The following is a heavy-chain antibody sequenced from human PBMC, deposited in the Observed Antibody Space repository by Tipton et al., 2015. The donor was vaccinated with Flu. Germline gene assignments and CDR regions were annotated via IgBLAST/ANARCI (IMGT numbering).Heavy chain of an antibody. D-gene: IGHD3-10*01. J-gene: IGHJ3*02. CDR3: ARCKGSVVWFGELFNDAFDI. V-gene: IGHV4-61*02. CDR2: IYTSGST. CDR1: GGSISSGSYY. Sequence: TLSLTCTVSGGSISSGSYYWSWIRQPAGKGLEWIGRIYTSGSTNYNPSPKSRVTISVDTSKNQFSLKLSSVTAADTAVYYCARCKGSVVWFGELFNDAFDIWGQGTMVTVSS.